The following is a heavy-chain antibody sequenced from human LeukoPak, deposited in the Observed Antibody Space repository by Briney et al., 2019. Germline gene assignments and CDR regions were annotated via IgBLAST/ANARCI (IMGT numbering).Heavy chain of an antibody. J-gene: IGHJ3*02. Sequence: EGSLRLSCAASGFTFRNFWLTWVRQAPGKGLEWVANIKQDGSEKHYVDSVKGRFTISRDNAKNSLYLQMNSLRAEDTAVYYCARGNYDFWSGNHAFDIWGQGTMVTVSS. CDR2: IKQDGSEK. V-gene: IGHV3-7*01. CDR1: GFTFRNFW. CDR3: ARGNYDFWSGNHAFDI. D-gene: IGHD3-3*01.